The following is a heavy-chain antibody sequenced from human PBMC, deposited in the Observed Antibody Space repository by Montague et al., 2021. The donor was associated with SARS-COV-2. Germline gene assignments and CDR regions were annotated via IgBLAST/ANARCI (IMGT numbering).Heavy chain of an antibody. CDR1: GFTFSYYG. Sequence: SLRLSCAASGFTFSYYGMNWVRQAPGKGLEWVSSISGRSDYRYYADSLKGRITISRDNAKNSLYLQMYSLRAEDAAVYYCARDTSSTVRGATTYYTYYGMDVWGQGTAVTVSS. CDR3: ARDTSSTVRGATTYYTYYGMDV. CDR2: ISGRSDYR. J-gene: IGHJ6*02. D-gene: IGHD3-10*01. V-gene: IGHV3-21*01.